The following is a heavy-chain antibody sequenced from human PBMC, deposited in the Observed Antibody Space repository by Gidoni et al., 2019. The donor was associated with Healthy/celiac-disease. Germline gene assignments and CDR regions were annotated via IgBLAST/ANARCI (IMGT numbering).Heavy chain of an antibody. CDR3: ARDPYCSGGSCYYAYIDY. J-gene: IGHJ4*02. CDR2: ISSSSSTM. CDR1: GFTFRSYS. V-gene: IGHV3-48*01. D-gene: IGHD2-15*01. Sequence: ELQLVESGGGLVQPGGSLRLSCAASGFTFRSYSQNWVRQAPGKGLAWVSYISSSSSTMYYADSVKGRFTISRDNAKNSLYLQMNSLRAEDTAVYYCARDPYCSGGSCYYAYIDYWGQGTLVTVSS.